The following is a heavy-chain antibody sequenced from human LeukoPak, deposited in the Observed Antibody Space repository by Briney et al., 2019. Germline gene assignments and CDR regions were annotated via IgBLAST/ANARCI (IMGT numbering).Heavy chain of an antibody. CDR1: GGSFSGYY. D-gene: IGHD3-3*01. V-gene: IGHV4-34*01. Sequence: SETLSLTCAVYGGSFSGYYWSWIRQPPGKGLEWIGEINQSGSTNYNPSLKSRVTISVDTSKNQFSLKLSSVTAADTAVYYCARKRITIFGVVINGFDYWGQGTLVTVSS. CDR3: ARKRITIFGVVINGFDY. CDR2: INQSGST. J-gene: IGHJ4*02.